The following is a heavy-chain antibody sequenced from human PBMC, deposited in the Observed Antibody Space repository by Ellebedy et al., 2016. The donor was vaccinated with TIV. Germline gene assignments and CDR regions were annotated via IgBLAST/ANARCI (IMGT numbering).Heavy chain of an antibody. J-gene: IGHJ3*02. CDR3: ARAEGVVVVVGDAFDI. Sequence: ASVKVSXKASGYTFTGYYMHWVRQAPGQGLEWMGWINPNSGGTNYAQKFQGWVTMTRDTSISTAYMELSRLRSDDTAVYYCARAEGVVVVVGDAFDIWGQGTMVTVSS. V-gene: IGHV1-2*04. D-gene: IGHD2-15*01. CDR1: GYTFTGYY. CDR2: INPNSGGT.